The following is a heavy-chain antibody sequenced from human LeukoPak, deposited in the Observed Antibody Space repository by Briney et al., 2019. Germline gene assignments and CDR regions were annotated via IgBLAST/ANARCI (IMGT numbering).Heavy chain of an antibody. Sequence: PGGSLRLSCAASGFTFSSYSMNWARQAPGKGLEWVSYISSSSSTIYYADSVKGRFTISRDNAKNSLYLQMNSLRAEDTAVYYCAATMVRGFSPPSTYYFDYWGQGTLVTVSS. CDR2: ISSSSSTI. CDR1: GFTFSSYS. V-gene: IGHV3-48*01. D-gene: IGHD3-10*01. CDR3: AATMVRGFSPPSTYYFDY. J-gene: IGHJ4*02.